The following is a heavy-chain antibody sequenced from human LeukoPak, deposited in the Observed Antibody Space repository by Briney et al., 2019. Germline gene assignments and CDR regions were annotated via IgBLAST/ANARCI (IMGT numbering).Heavy chain of an antibody. CDR1: XXXXXSXX. V-gene: IGHV3-23*01. J-gene: IGHJ4*02. D-gene: IGHD1-26*01. CDR3: AKGYSLGY. CDR2: ISGSGGST. Sequence: GGSLRLSCXAXXXXXXSXXXXXVXQXXGXXXEWVSAISGSGGSTYYADSVKGRFTISRDNSKNTLYLQMNSLRAEDTAVYYCAKGYSLGYWGQGTLVTVSS.